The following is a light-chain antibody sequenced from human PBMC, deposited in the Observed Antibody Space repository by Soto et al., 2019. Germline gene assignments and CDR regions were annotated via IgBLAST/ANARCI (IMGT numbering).Light chain of an antibody. J-gene: IGKJ2*01. Sequence: EIVMTQSPATLSVSPGERATLSCRASQSVSSNLAWYQQKPGQAPRLLIYGASTRATGIPARFSGSGSGTEFTLNISSLQSEDFAVYYWQQYNNWPFMYTFGQGTKLEIK. CDR3: QQYNNWPFMYT. V-gene: IGKV3-15*01. CDR2: GAS. CDR1: QSVSSN.